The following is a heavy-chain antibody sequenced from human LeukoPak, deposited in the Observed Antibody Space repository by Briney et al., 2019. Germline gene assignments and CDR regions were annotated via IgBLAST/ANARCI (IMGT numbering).Heavy chain of an antibody. CDR3: ARQVDDYYGSGSIDY. D-gene: IGHD3-10*01. CDR1: GYSFTSYW. J-gene: IGHJ4*02. V-gene: IGHV5-51*01. Sequence: ESLKISCKGSGYSFTSYWIGWVRQMPGKGLEWMGIIYPGDSDTRYSPSFQGQVTISADKSISTAYLQWSSLKASDTAMYYCARQVDDYYGSGSIDYWGQGTLVTVSS. CDR2: IYPGDSDT.